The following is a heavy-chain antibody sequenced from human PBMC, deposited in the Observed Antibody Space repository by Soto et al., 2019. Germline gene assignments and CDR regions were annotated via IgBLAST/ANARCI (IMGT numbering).Heavy chain of an antibody. CDR2: LNPNSGDT. J-gene: IGHJ5*01. D-gene: IGHD2-2*02. Sequence: QVQLVQSGAEVKKPGASVKVSCKASGYPFSAYYINWVRQAPGQGLEWMGWLNPNSGDTKFTQNFQGRVTMTRDTSIRTSYMELTNLTSDDTAVFYCARGHCSSGSWYSWFDSWGQGTLVTVSS. V-gene: IGHV1-2*02. CDR3: ARGHCSSGSWYSWFDS. CDR1: GYPFSAYY.